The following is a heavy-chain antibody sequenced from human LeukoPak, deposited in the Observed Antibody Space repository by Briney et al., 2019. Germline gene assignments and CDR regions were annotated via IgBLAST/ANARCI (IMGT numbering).Heavy chain of an antibody. D-gene: IGHD2-2*01. J-gene: IGHJ6*02. CDR1: GYTFTGYY. CDR3: ARVVVPAAPLPGMDV. Sequence: ASVKVSCKASGYTFTGYYMHWVRQAPGQGLEWMGWINPNSGGTNYAQKFQGGVTMTRDTSISTAYMELSRLRSDDTAVYYCARVVVPAAPLPGMDVWGQGTTVTVSS. V-gene: IGHV1-2*02. CDR2: INPNSGGT.